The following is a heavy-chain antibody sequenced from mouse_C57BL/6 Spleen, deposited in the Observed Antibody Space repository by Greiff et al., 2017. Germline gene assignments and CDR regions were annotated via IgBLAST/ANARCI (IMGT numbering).Heavy chain of an antibody. CDR3: AGLLRWYFDV. CDR2: INPSTGGT. CDR1: GYSFTGYY. J-gene: IGHJ1*03. Sequence: VQLKESGPELVKPGASVKISCKASGYSFTGYYMNWVKQSPEKSLEWIGEINPSTGGTTYNQKFKAKATLTVDKSSSTAYMQLKSLTSEDSAVYYCAGLLRWYFDVWGTGTTVTVSS. V-gene: IGHV1-42*01. D-gene: IGHD1-1*01.